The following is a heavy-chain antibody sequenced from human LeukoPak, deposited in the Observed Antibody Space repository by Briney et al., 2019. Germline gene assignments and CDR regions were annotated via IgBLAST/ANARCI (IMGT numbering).Heavy chain of an antibody. CDR1: GGSISNYY. Sequence: SETLSLTCTVSGGSISNYYWSWIRQPPGKGLEWIGYIYYSGSTNYNPSLKSRVTISVDTSKTQFSLQLSSVTAADTAVYYCARTSSWFDYWGQGTLVTVSS. CDR3: ARTSSWFDY. J-gene: IGHJ4*02. CDR2: IYYSGST. D-gene: IGHD6-13*01. V-gene: IGHV4-59*01.